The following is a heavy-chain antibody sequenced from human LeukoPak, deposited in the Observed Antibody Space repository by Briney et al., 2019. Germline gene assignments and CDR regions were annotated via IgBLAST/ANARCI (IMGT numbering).Heavy chain of an antibody. Sequence: GGSLRLSCAASGFTFNNYVMSWVRQAPGKGLEWVSTINGGGYNTYYADSVKGRFTISRDNSKNTLSLQVNTLRAEDTTVYYCARASGIYGSGWYFDYWGQGTLVTVSS. CDR1: GFTFNNYV. D-gene: IGHD6-19*01. CDR3: ARASGIYGSGWYFDY. J-gene: IGHJ4*02. CDR2: INGGGYNT. V-gene: IGHV3-23*01.